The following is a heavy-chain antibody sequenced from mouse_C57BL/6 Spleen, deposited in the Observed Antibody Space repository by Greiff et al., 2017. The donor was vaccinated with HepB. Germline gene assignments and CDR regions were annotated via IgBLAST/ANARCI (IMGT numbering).Heavy chain of an antibody. V-gene: IGHV1-50*01. Sequence: VQLQQPGAELVKPGASVKLSCKASGYTFTSYWMQWVKQRPGQGLEWIGEIDPSDSYTNYNQKFKGKATLTVDTSSSTAYMQLSSLTSEDSAVYYCARRYYDYDGFAYWGQGTLVTVSA. CDR3: ARRYYDYDGFAY. CDR1: GYTFTSYW. J-gene: IGHJ3*01. CDR2: IDPSDSYT. D-gene: IGHD2-4*01.